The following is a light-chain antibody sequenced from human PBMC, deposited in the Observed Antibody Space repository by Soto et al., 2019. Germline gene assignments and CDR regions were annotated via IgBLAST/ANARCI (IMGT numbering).Light chain of an antibody. CDR1: QSVSNN. V-gene: IGKV3-15*01. Sequence: EIVMTQSPVTLSVSPGERVTLSCRASQSVSNNLAWYQQKSGQAPRLLIYGASPRVTGIPARFSGSGSGTAFTLTISSLQSEDVAIYYCHQYNNWPPVTFGQGTRLDIK. J-gene: IGKJ5*01. CDR3: HQYNNWPPVT. CDR2: GAS.